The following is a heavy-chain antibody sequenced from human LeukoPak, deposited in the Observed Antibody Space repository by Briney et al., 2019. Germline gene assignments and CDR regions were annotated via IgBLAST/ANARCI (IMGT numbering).Heavy chain of an antibody. V-gene: IGHV1-2*02. D-gene: IGHD6-6*01. CDR3: AILSIAARLIDAFDI. Sequence: ASVKVSCKASGYTFTGYYMHWVRQAPGQGLEWMGWINPNSGGTNYAQKFQGRVTMTRDTSISTAYMGLSRLRSDDTAVYYCAILSIAARLIDAFDIWGQGTMVTVSS. CDR1: GYTFTGYY. CDR2: INPNSGGT. J-gene: IGHJ3*02.